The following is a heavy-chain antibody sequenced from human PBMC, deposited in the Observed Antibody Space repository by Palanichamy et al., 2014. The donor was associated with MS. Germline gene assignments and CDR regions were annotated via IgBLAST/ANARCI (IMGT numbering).Heavy chain of an antibody. D-gene: IGHD5-12*01. CDR3: ARRSGYYQFDY. J-gene: IGHJ4*02. V-gene: IGHV3-9*01. CDR2: ISWNSGSV. Sequence: EVQLVESGGGLVQPGRSLRLSCAASGFSFDDYAMHWVRQAPGKGLEWVSGISWNSGSVGYADSVKGRLTISRDNAKNSLYLQMNSLRAEDTALYYCARRSGYYQFDYWGQGTLVTVSS. CDR1: GFSFDDYA.